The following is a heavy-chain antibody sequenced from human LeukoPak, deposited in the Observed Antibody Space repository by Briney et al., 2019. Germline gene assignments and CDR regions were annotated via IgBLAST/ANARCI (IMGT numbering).Heavy chain of an antibody. J-gene: IGHJ4*02. Sequence: GESLRISCKGSGYSFTSYWISWVRQMPGKGLEWMGRIDPSDSYTNYSPSFQGHVTISADKSISTAYLQWSSLKASDTAMYYCARSGSPGVIRGVHDYWGQGTLVTVSS. V-gene: IGHV5-10-1*01. CDR3: ARSGSPGVIRGVHDY. CDR2: IDPSDSYT. CDR1: GYSFTSYW. D-gene: IGHD3-10*01.